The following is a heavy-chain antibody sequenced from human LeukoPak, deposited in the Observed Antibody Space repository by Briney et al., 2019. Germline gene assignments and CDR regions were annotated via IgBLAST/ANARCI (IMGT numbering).Heavy chain of an antibody. D-gene: IGHD6-6*01. CDR1: GGSFSGYY. CDR2: INHSGST. CDR3: ARVGGIAARTADWFDP. V-gene: IGHV4-34*01. J-gene: IGHJ5*02. Sequence: SETLSLTCAVYGGSFSGYYWSWIRQPPGKGLEWIGEINHSGSTNYNPSLKSRVTISVDTSKNQFSLKLSSVTAADTAVYYCARVGGIAARTADWFDPWGQGTLVTVSS.